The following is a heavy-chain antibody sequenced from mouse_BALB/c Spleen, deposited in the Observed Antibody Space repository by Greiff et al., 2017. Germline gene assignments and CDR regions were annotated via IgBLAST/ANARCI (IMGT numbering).Heavy chain of an antibody. J-gene: IGHJ2*01. CDR1: GFAFSSYD. V-gene: IGHV5-12-1*01. CDR3: ARHLVYYFDY. CDR2: ISSGGGST. Sequence: EVQLVESGGGLVKPGGSLKLSCAASGFAFSSYDMSWVRQTPEKRLEWVAYISSGGGSTYYPDTVKGRFTISRDNAKNTLYLQMSSLKSEDTAMYYCARHLVYYFDYWGQGTTLTVSS.